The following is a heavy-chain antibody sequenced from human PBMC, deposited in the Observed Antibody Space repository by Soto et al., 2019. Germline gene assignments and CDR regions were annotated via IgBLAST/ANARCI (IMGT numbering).Heavy chain of an antibody. CDR2: IYYSGST. CDR3: AIHKGYDILTPFDY. CDR1: GGSISSSSYY. V-gene: IGHV4-39*01. J-gene: IGHJ4*02. D-gene: IGHD3-9*01. Sequence: SETLSLTCTVSGGSISSSSYYWGWIRQPPGKGLEWIGSIYYSGSTYYNPSLKSRVTISVDTSKNQFSLKLSSVTAADTAVYYCAIHKGYDILTPFDYWGQGTLVTVSS.